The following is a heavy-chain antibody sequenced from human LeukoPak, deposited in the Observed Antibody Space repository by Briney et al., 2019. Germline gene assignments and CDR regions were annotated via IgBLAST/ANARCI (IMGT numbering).Heavy chain of an antibody. CDR1: GFTVSTNY. V-gene: IGHV3-53*01. CDR2: IYSGGST. D-gene: IGHD3-16*01. Sequence: GGSLRLSCAASGFTVSTNYMTWVRQAPGKGLEWVSVIYSGGSTYFADSVKGRFTISRDNSKNTLYPQMNSLRAEDTAVYYCARMGYDAFDIWGQGTMVTVSA. J-gene: IGHJ3*02. CDR3: ARMGYDAFDI.